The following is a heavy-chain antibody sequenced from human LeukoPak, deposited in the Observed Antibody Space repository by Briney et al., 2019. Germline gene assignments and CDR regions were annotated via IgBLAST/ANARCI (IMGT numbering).Heavy chain of an antibody. Sequence: ASVKVSCKASGYTFISYYMHWVRQAPGQGLEWMGIINPSGGSTSYAQKFQGRVTMTRDTSTSTVYMELSSLRSEDTAVYYGARRRMITFGGVIVIGDPYYFDYWGKGTLVTVSS. V-gene: IGHV1-46*01. D-gene: IGHD3-16*02. CDR3: ARRRMITFGGVIVIGDPYYFDY. J-gene: IGHJ4*02. CDR2: INPSGGST. CDR1: GYTFISYY.